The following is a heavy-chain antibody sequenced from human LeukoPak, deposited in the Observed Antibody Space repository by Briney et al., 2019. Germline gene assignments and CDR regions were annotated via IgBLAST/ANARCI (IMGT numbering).Heavy chain of an antibody. V-gene: IGHV4-34*01. CDR3: ARTAYCGGDCYYIDY. D-gene: IGHD2-21*02. CDR1: GGSFSGYY. J-gene: IGHJ4*02. CDR2: INHSGST. Sequence: SETLSLTCAVYGGSFSGYYWSWIRQPPGKGLEWIGEINHSGSTNYNPSLKSRVTISVDTSKNQFSLKLSSVTAADTAVYYCARTAYCGGDCYYIDYWGQGTLVTVSS.